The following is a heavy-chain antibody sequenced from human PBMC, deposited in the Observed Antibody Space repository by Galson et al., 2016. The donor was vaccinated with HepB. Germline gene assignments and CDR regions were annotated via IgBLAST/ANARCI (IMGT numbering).Heavy chain of an antibody. CDR2: LSYDGDNK. CDR1: GFAFSSYD. CDR3: AKEGPPVAPSYYGMDV. Sequence: SLRLSCAASGFAFSSYDMHWVRQAPGKGLEWMATLSYDGDNKHYADSAKGRITISRDNSKPTLYLQMNSLSSEDTAVYYCAKEGPPVAPSYYGMDVWGQGTTVTVSS. J-gene: IGHJ6*02. V-gene: IGHV3-30*18.